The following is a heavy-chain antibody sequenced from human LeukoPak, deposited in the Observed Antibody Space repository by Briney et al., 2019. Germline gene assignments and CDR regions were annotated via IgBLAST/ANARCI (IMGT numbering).Heavy chain of an antibody. V-gene: IGHV1-8*01. CDR3: ARGGSVDDYGDTLPLYYFDY. CDR2: MNPNSGNT. Sequence: ASVKVSCKASGYTFTSYDINWVRQATGQGLEWMGWMNPNSGNTGYAQKFQGRVTITADKSTSTAYMELSSLRSEDTAVYYCARGGSVDDYGDTLPLYYFDYWGQGTLVTVSS. D-gene: IGHD4-17*01. J-gene: IGHJ4*02. CDR1: GYTFTSYD.